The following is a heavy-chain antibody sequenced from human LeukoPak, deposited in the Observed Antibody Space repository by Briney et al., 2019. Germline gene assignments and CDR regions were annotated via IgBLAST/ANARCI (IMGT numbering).Heavy chain of an antibody. CDR3: ARDCSSTDYYYYGMDV. V-gene: IGHV4-4*07. J-gene: IGHJ6*02. D-gene: IGHD2-2*01. CDR2: NYTRGST. Sequence: PSDTLSLICTVSGGSISSYYWSWIRQPAGKGLEWIGRNYTRGSTNYNPSLKSRVTMSVDTSKNQFSVKLSSVTAADTDVYYCARDCSSTDYYYYGMDVWGQGTTVTVSS. CDR1: GGSISSYY.